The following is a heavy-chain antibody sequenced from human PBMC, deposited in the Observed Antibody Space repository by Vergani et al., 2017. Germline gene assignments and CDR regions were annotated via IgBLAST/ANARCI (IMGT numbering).Heavy chain of an antibody. V-gene: IGHV3-23*01. CDR2: VSGSSATP. Sequence: EVQLLESGGGLVQPGGSLRLSCEASGFSFPGYAMSWVRQAPGKGLEWVSSVSGSSATPYYADSVKGRSIISRDNSKNTLHLQMNSLRADDTAVYYCTKGSRGYTGYFFDYWGQGTLATVSS. CDR3: TKGSRGYTGYFFDY. D-gene: IGHD5-12*01. CDR1: GFSFPGYA. J-gene: IGHJ4*02.